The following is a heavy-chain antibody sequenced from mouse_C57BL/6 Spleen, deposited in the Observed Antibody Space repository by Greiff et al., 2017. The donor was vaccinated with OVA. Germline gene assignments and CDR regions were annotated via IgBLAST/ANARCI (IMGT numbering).Heavy chain of an antibody. J-gene: IGHJ3*01. V-gene: IGHV3-6*01. CDR1: GYSITSGYY. Sequence: EVKLEESGPGLVKPSQSLSLTCSVTGYSITSGYYWNWIRQFPGNKLEWMGYISYDGSNNYNPSLKNRISITRDTSKNQFFLKLNSVTTEDTATYYCARDSNYVGFAYWGQGTLVTVSA. CDR3: ARDSNYVGFAY. D-gene: IGHD2-5*01. CDR2: ISYDGSN.